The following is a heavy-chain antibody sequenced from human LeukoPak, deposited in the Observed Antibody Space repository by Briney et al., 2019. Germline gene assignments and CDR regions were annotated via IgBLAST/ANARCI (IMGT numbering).Heavy chain of an antibody. D-gene: IGHD3-10*01. Sequence: SETLSLTCTVSGDSFSSHYWSWVRQPPGKGLEWIGYIAHNGRTNYTPSLKSRVTMSIDTSKNQFSLKLYSLTAADAAVYYCATVSGASAMLYWGQGTLVIVSS. CDR2: IAHNGRT. V-gene: IGHV4-59*11. J-gene: IGHJ4*02. CDR1: GDSFSSHY. CDR3: ATVSGASAMLY.